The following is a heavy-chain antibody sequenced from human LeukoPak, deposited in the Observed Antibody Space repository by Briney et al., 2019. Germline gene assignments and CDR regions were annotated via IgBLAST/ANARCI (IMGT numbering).Heavy chain of an antibody. CDR1: GLTFDDYG. J-gene: IGHJ4*02. D-gene: IGHD2/OR15-2a*01. CDR3: ARDTSFTAVDY. CDR2: IKWNGCRR. V-gene: IGHV3-20*04. Sequence: PGGSMSLSCPASGLTFDDYGMSWVRQAPGKGLEWVSGIKWNGCRRGYADSVKGRFTISRDNTKNSLYLQMNSLRAEDTALYYCARDTSFTAVDYWGQGTLVTVSS.